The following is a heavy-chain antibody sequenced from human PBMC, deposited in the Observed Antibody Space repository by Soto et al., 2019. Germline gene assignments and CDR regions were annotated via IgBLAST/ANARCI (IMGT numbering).Heavy chain of an antibody. CDR3: XXXXXSGGSCYPTLNGADY. J-gene: IGHJ4*02. Sequence: GGSLRLSCAASGFTFSSYAMHWVRQAPGKGLEYVSAISSNGGSTYYANSVKGRFTXSRXXXXXXXXXXXXXXXAEDXXXXXXXXXXXSGGSCYPTLNGADYWGQGTLVTVSS. CDR1: GFTFSSYA. D-gene: IGHD2-15*01. V-gene: IGHV3-64*01. CDR2: ISSNGGST.